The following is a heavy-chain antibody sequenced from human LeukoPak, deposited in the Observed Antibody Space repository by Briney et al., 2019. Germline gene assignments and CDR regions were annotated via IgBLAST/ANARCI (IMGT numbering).Heavy chain of an antibody. J-gene: IGHJ4*02. CDR1: GFTYSHYG. Sequence: SLRLSCAASGFTYSHYGMHWVRQAPGKGLEWVAVIWSDGTEKYYGDAVKGRFTISRDNSRNTLYLQMNSLRGEDTAVYYCAKDAQRGFDYSNSLEYWGQGTLVTVSS. V-gene: IGHV3-33*06. CDR3: AKDAQRGFDYSNSLEY. D-gene: IGHD4-11*01. CDR2: IWSDGTEK.